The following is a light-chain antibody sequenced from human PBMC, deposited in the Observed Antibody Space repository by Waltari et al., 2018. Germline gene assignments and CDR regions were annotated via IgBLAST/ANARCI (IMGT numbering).Light chain of an antibody. CDR1: QSVSSY. V-gene: IGKV3-11*01. CDR3: QQRSNWPLT. J-gene: IGKJ4*01. CDR2: DAS. Sequence: EIVLTQSPATLSLSPGERATLSCRASQSVSSYLAWYHQTPGQAPRLPIYDASNRATGIPARFSGSGSGTDFTLTISSLEPEDFAVYYCQQRSNWPLTFGGGTKVEIK.